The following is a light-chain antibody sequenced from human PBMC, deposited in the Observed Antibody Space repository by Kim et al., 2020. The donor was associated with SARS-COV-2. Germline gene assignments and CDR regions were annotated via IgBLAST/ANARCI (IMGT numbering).Light chain of an antibody. V-gene: IGKV1-5*03. Sequence: DIQMTQSPSTLSASVGDSVTITCRASQSISSWLAWYQQKPGKAPKLLIYKASSLESGVPSRFSGSGSGTEFTLTISSLQPDDFATHYCQQYNSYPYTFGQGTKLEI. CDR1: QSISSW. CDR2: KAS. J-gene: IGKJ2*01. CDR3: QQYNSYPYT.